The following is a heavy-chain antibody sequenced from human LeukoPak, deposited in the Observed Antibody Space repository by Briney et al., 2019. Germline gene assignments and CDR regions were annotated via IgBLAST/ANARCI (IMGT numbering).Heavy chain of an antibody. CDR2: ISYDGSDK. V-gene: IGHV3-30*04. D-gene: IGHD5-18*01. CDR3: ATYRQIQVPFEF. J-gene: IGHJ4*02. Sequence: GGSLRLSCAASGFTFSSYAMHWVRQAPGKGLEWVAFISYDGSDKYYADSVKGRFTISRDNSRSTLSLQMDSLRAEDTATYYCATYRQIQVPFEFWGQGTLVTVSS. CDR1: GFTFSSYA.